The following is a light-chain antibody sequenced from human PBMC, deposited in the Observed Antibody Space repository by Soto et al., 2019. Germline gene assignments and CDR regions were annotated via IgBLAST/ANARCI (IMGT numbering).Light chain of an antibody. V-gene: IGKV3-11*01. CDR1: QSVSSY. J-gene: IGKJ2*01. CDR3: QQRILGYT. Sequence: EIVLTQSPATLSLSPGERATLSCRASQSVSSYLAWYQQKPGQAPRLLIYDASNRATGIPARFSGSGSGTDFTLTISSLEPEDFAVYYCQQRILGYTFGQGTKLEIQ. CDR2: DAS.